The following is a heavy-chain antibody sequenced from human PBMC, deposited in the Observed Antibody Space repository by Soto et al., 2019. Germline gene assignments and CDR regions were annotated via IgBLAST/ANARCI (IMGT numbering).Heavy chain of an antibody. CDR1: GFTFSSYG. J-gene: IGHJ3*02. CDR2: ISYDGSNK. CDR3: AKLNGIAVAGRGAFDI. Sequence: PGGSLRLSCAASGFTFSSYGMHWVRQAPGKGLEWVAVISYDGSNKYYADSVKGRFTISRDNSKNTLYLQMNSLRAEDTAVYYCAKLNGIAVAGRGAFDIWGQGTMVPVSS. V-gene: IGHV3-30*18. D-gene: IGHD6-19*01.